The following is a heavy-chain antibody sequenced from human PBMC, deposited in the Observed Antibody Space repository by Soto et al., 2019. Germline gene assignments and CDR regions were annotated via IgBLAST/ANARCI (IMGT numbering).Heavy chain of an antibody. CDR2: ISGSGGST. V-gene: IGHV3-23*01. CDR1: GFTFSSYA. CDR3: AKGSPNSSSSVYNYGMDV. D-gene: IGHD6-6*01. Sequence: GGSLRLSCAASGFTFSSYAMSWVRQAPGKGLEWVSAISGSGGSTYYADSVKGRFTISRDNSKNTLYLQMNSLRAEDTAVYYCAKGSPNSSSSVYNYGMDVWGQGTTVTVSS. J-gene: IGHJ6*02.